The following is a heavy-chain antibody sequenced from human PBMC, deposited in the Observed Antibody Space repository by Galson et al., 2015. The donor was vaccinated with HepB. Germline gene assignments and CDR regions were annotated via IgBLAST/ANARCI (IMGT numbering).Heavy chain of an antibody. CDR3: AKVPDSYGSRYYFAFEI. CDR2: LDGDGHRV. J-gene: IGHJ3*02. V-gene: IGHV3-23*01. D-gene: IGHD3-10*01. Sequence: SLRLSCAASGFIFSSYAMNWPRQAPGKGLEWVSGLDGDGHRVFYADSVRGRFTISRDNSKNTLFLQMNGLRVEDTAVYYCAKVPDSYGSRYYFAFEIWGQGTMVTVSS. CDR1: GFIFSSYA.